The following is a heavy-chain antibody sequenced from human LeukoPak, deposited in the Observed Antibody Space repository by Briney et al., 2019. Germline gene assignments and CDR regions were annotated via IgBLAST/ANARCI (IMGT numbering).Heavy chain of an antibody. CDR2: VNPKSGDT. J-gene: IGHJ6*02. D-gene: IGHD6-19*01. V-gene: IGHV1-2*02. CDR1: VYTLTDYY. CDR3: AREGLEEWLVRGNYYYGMDV. Sequence: ASVPVSCQASVYTLTDYYMHGLRPAPGQGGAGVGWVNPKSGDTKYAQKYQGRVTMTRDTSISTAYMELSRLRSDDTAVYYCAREGLEEWLVRGNYYYGMDVWGQGTTVTVSS.